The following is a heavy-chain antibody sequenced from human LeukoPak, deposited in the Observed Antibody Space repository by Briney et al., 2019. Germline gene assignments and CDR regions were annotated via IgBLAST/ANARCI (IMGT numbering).Heavy chain of an antibody. D-gene: IGHD6-19*01. CDR2: ISYDGSNK. CDR1: GFTLSSYA. CDR3: ARERSSGWYGNPFDY. V-gene: IGHV3-30-3*01. J-gene: IGHJ4*02. Sequence: GGSLRLSCAASGFTLSSYAMHWVRQAPGKGLEWVAVISYDGSNKYYADSVKGRFTISRDNSENTLYLQMNSLRAEDTAVYYCARERSSGWYGNPFDYWGQGTLVTVSS.